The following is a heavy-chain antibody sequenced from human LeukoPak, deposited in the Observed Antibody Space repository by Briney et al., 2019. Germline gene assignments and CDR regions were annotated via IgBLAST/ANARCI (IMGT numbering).Heavy chain of an antibody. CDR1: GGTFSSYA. Sequence: SVKVSCKASGGTFSSYAISWVRQAPGQGLEWMGGIIPIFGTANYAQKFQGRVTITADESTSTAYMELSSLRSEDTAVYYCARVYGDYELFFDYWGQGTLVTVSS. D-gene: IGHD4-17*01. J-gene: IGHJ4*02. CDR3: ARVYGDYELFFDY. V-gene: IGHV1-69*13. CDR2: IIPIFGTA.